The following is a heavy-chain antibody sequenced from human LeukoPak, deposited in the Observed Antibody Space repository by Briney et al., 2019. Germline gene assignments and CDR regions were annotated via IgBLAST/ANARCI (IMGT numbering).Heavy chain of an antibody. V-gene: IGHV3-66*01. Sequence: GGSLRLSCAASGFTVSSNYMSWVRQAPGKGLEWVSVIYSGGSTYYADSVKGRFTISRDNSKNTLYLQMNSLRAEDTAVYYCSRDRSDNTTWYVGSHWGQGILVTVSS. CDR3: SRDRSDNTTWYVGSH. CDR1: GFTVSSNY. D-gene: IGHD6-13*01. CDR2: IYSGGST. J-gene: IGHJ4*02.